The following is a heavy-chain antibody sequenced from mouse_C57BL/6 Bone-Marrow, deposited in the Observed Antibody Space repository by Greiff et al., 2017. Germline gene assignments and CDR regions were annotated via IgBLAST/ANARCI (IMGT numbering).Heavy chain of an antibody. CDR3: ARVYYDYEFYAMDY. J-gene: IGHJ4*01. Sequence: EVHLVESGGGLVQPGGSLKLSCAASGFTFSSYAMSWVRQTPEKRLEWVATISDGGSYTYYPDNVKGRFTISRDNAKNNLYLQMRHLKSEDTAMYYCARVYYDYEFYAMDYWGQGTSVTVSS. CDR1: GFTFSSYA. CDR2: ISDGGSYT. D-gene: IGHD2-4*01. V-gene: IGHV5-4*01.